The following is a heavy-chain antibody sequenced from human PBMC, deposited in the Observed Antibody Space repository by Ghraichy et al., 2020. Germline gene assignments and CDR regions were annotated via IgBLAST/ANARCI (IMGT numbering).Heavy chain of an antibody. J-gene: IGHJ3*02. CDR1: GFTFSSYW. CDR2: INSDGSST. CDR3: ARDPYLVVTAIYQRMGDDAFDI. Sequence: LSLTCAASGFTFSSYWMHWVRQAPGKGLVWVSRINSDGSSTSYADSVKGRFTISRDNAKNTLYLQMNSLRAEDTAVYYCARDPYLVVTAIYQRMGDDAFDIWGQGTMVTVSS. D-gene: IGHD2-21*02. V-gene: IGHV3-74*01.